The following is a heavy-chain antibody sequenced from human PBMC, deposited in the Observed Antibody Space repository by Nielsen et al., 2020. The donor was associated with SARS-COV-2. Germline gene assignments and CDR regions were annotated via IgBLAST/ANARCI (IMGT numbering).Heavy chain of an antibody. V-gene: IGHV5-10-1*01. CDR1: GYCFTSYW. CDR3: ARLGPSYSSGWYNWFDP. CDR2: IDPSDSYT. D-gene: IGHD6-19*01. J-gene: IGHJ5*02. Sequence: GESLKISCKGSGYCFTSYWISWVRQMPGKGLEWMGRIDPSDSYTNYSPSFQGHVTISADKSISTAYLQWSSLKASDTAMYYCARLGPSYSSGWYNWFDPWGQGTLVTVSS.